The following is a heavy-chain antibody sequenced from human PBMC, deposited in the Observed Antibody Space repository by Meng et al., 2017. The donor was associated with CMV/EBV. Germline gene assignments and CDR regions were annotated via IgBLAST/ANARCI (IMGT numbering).Heavy chain of an antibody. Sequence: SETLCPTCNVSGALISSLSYYWCWMRQSPGRGMVGIGSIYYSGATYHSPCFKSRVTLSIDTAKNQFSMSMRSVSVADTAVYYCARPSGYKAFLDYWGLGMQVTVSS. J-gene: IGHJ4*02. CDR2: IYYSGAT. CDR3: ARPSGYKAFLDY. V-gene: IGHV4-39*07. CDR1: GALISSLSYY. D-gene: IGHD5-12*01.